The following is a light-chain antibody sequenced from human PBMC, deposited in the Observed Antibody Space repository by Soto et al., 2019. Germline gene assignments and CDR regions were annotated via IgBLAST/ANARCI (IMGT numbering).Light chain of an antibody. V-gene: IGKV1-39*01. CDR2: DAS. J-gene: IGKJ1*01. CDR1: QSISRY. Sequence: DIQMTQSPYSLSASVGDRVTITCRASQSISRYLNWYQQKAGKAPQLLIYDASSLYSGVPSRFSGSGSGTDFTLHVSSLQPEDFATYYCQQSHSAPRTFGQGTKVEIK. CDR3: QQSHSAPRT.